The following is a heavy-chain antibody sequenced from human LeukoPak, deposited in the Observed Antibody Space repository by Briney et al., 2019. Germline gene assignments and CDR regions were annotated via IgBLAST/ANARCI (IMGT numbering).Heavy chain of an antibody. V-gene: IGHV1-69*13. CDR2: IIPIFGTA. D-gene: IGHD3-22*01. J-gene: IGHJ4*02. Sequence: ASVKVSCKASGGTFSSYAISWVRQAPGQGLEWMGGIIPIFGTANYAQKFQGRVTITADESTSTAYMELSSLRSEDTAVYYCAREGEDVRYYYDSSGYYYIYWGQGTLVTVSS. CDR1: GGTFSSYA. CDR3: AREGEDVRYYYDSSGYYYIY.